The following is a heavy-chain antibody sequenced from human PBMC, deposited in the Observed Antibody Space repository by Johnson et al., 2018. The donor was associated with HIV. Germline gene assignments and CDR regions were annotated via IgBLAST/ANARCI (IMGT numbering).Heavy chain of an antibody. Sequence: VQLVESGGGVVQPGRSLRLSCAASGFTFSSYAMSWVRQAPGKGLEWVSAISGSGGSTYYADSVKGRFTISRDNSKNTLYLQMNNLRDEDTAVYYCAKNQLLRYDAFNFWGQGTMVTVSS. CDR1: GFTFSSYA. CDR3: AKNQLLRYDAFNF. CDR2: ISGSGGST. D-gene: IGHD3-22*01. V-gene: IGHV3-23*04. J-gene: IGHJ3*01.